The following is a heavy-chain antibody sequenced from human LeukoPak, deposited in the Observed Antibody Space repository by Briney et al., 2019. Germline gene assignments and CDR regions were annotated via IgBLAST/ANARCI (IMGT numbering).Heavy chain of an antibody. D-gene: IGHD2-21*01. Sequence: SVKVSCKASGGTFSSYAISWVRQAPGQGLEWMGRIIPILGIANYAQKFQGRVTMTTDTSTSTAYMELRSLRSDDTAVYYCARDGPGFAVPYYYGMDVWGQGTTVTVSS. CDR1: GGTFSSYA. CDR3: ARDGPGFAVPYYYGMDV. V-gene: IGHV1-69*04. J-gene: IGHJ6*02. CDR2: IIPILGIA.